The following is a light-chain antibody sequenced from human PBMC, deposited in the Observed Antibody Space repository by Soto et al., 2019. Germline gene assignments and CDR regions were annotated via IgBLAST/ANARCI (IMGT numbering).Light chain of an antibody. CDR3: ALYMSNGIWV. V-gene: IGLV8-61*01. CDR2: STD. Sequence: QTVVTQEPSFSVSPGGTVTLTCGLSSGSVFTSYYPSWYQQNPGQAPRTLIYSTDTRSSGVPDRFSGSILGNKAALTITGAQADDESDYYCALYMSNGIWVFGGGTKVTVL. J-gene: IGLJ2*01. CDR1: SGSVFTSYY.